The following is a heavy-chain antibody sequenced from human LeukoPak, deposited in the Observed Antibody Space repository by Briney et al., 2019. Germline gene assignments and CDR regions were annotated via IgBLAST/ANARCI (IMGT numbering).Heavy chain of an antibody. D-gene: IGHD1-26*01. V-gene: IGHV1-46*01. J-gene: IGHJ4*02. CDR3: ARVSGSYYPIFYYFDY. CDR1: GYTFTSYY. CDR2: INPSGGST. Sequence: ASVKVSCKASGYTFTSYYMHWVRQAPGQGLEWMGIINPSGGSTSYAQKFQGRVTMTRDTSTSTVYMELSSLRSEDTAVYYCARVSGSYYPIFYYFDYWGQGTLVTVSS.